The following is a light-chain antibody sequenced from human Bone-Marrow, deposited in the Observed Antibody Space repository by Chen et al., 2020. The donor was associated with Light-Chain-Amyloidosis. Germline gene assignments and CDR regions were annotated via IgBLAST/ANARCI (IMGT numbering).Light chain of an antibody. Sequence: EIVLTHSPGTLSLSPGEGANLSCRASQTISSNYLTWYQQEFGQAPRLLIYGSSSRATGIPDRFTGSGSGTDFTLTINRLEPEDFAMYYCQQYGTSPLTFGGGTKVEIK. CDR3: QQYGTSPLT. CDR1: QTISSNY. CDR2: GSS. V-gene: IGKV3-20*01. J-gene: IGKJ4*01.